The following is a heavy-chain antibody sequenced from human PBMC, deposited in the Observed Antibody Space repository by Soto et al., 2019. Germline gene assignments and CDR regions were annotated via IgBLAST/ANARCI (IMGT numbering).Heavy chain of an antibody. D-gene: IGHD1-7*01. J-gene: IGHJ6*02. CDR2: TNPSSGAT. CDR1: GYTFIGHY. Sequence: QVQLVQSGAEVKKPGASVKVSCKASGYTFIGHYLHWVRQAPGQGLEWLGWTNPSSGATNVAQKFQGRVTMTRDTSISTAYLELSRLVSDDTAIYYCAREAGTTGNYYFGMDVWGQGTTVTVSS. CDR3: AREAGTTGNYYFGMDV. V-gene: IGHV1-2*02.